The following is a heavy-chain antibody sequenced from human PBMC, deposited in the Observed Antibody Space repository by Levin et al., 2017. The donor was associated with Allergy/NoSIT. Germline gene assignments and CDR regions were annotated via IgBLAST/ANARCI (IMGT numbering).Heavy chain of an antibody. J-gene: IGHJ3*02. Sequence: GESLKISCAASGFTVSRNYMSWVRQAPGKGLGWVSVIYSGGSTYYADSVKGRFTISRDNSKNTLYLQMNSLRAEDTAVYYCARARSDFWSGYYCAFDIWGQGTMVTVSS. D-gene: IGHD3-3*01. CDR3: ARARSDFWSGYYCAFDI. CDR2: IYSGGST. V-gene: IGHV3-53*01. CDR1: GFTVSRNY.